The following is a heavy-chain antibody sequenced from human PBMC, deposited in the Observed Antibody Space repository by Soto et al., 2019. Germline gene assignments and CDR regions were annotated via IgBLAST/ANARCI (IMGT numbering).Heavy chain of an antibody. Sequence: PSETLSLTCAVYGGSFSGYYWSWIRQPPGKGLEWIGEINHSGSTNYNPSLKSRVTISVDTSKNQFSLKLSSVTAADTAVYYCARGRSSGWYFNYWGRGTLVTVSS. CDR3: ARGRSSGWYFNY. V-gene: IGHV4-34*01. CDR2: INHSGST. CDR1: GGSFSGYY. D-gene: IGHD6-19*01. J-gene: IGHJ4*02.